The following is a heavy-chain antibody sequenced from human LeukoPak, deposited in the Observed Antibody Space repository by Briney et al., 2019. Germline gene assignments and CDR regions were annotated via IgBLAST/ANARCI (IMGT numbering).Heavy chain of an antibody. CDR1: GGSISSSSYY. CDR3: ARDLAAAGTEP. V-gene: IGHV4-39*07. J-gene: IGHJ5*02. D-gene: IGHD6-13*01. CDR2: IYYSGST. Sequence: SETLSLTCTVSGGSISSSSYYWGWIRQPPGKGLEWIGSIYYSGSTYYNPSLKSRVTISVDTSKNQFSLKLSSVTAADTAVYYCARDLAAAGTEPWGQGTLVTVSP.